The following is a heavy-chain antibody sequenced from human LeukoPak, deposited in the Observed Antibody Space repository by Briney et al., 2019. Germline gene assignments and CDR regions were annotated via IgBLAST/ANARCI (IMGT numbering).Heavy chain of an antibody. D-gene: IGHD2-8*01. Sequence: GGSLRLSCAASGFTLSSYGMHWVRQAPGKGLEWVAVIWYDGSIKYYGDSVRGRFTISRDNPKNTLYLQMNSLRAEDTAVYYCARDRCTNGVCYYDYWGQGTLVTVSS. J-gene: IGHJ4*02. CDR2: IWYDGSIK. CDR1: GFTLSSYG. CDR3: ARDRCTNGVCYYDY. V-gene: IGHV3-33*01.